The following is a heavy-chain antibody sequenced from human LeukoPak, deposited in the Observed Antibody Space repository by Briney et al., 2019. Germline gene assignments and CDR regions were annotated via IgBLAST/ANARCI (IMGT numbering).Heavy chain of an antibody. V-gene: IGHV3-23*01. D-gene: IGHD3-10*01. CDR3: AKDRGVHCYGSERGLYNWFDP. J-gene: IGHJ5*02. Sequence: QPGGSLRLSCAASGFTFSSYAMGWVRQAPGKGLEWVSAISGSGGSTYYADSVKGRITISRDNSKNTLYLQMNSLRAEDTDVYYCAKDRGVHCYGSERGLYNWFDPWGQGTLVTVSS. CDR1: GFTFSSYA. CDR2: ISGSGGST.